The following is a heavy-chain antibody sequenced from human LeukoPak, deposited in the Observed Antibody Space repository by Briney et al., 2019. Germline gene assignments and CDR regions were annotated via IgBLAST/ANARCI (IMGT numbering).Heavy chain of an antibody. D-gene: IGHD3-3*01. CDR2: IYWNDDK. CDR3: ALRGRFWAFDY. J-gene: IGHJ4*02. CDR1: GFSLSTSGVG. V-gene: IGHV2-5*01. Sequence: SGPTLVNPTQTLTLTCTFSGFSLSTSGVGVGWIRQPPGKALEWPALIYWNDDKRYSPSLKSRLTITKDTSKNQVVLTMTNMDPVDTATYYCALRGRFWAFDYWGQGTLVTVSS.